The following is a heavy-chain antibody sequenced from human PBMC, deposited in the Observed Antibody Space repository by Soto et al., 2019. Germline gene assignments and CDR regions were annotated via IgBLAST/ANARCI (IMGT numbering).Heavy chain of an antibody. CDR2: ISAYNGNT. J-gene: IGHJ4*02. CDR1: GYTFTSYG. D-gene: IGHD6-13*01. V-gene: IGHV1-18*01. Sequence: QVQLVQSGAEVKKPGASVKVSCKASGYTFTSYGISWVRQAPGQGLEWMGWISAYNGNTKYAQKFQGRVTMTTDTSTSTGYMEVRSLRSDDTAVYYCARDAAAGLNDYWGQGTRVTVSS. CDR3: ARDAAAGLNDY.